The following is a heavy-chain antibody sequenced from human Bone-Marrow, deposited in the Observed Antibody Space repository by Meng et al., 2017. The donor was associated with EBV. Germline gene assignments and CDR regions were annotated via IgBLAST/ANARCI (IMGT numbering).Heavy chain of an antibody. D-gene: IGHD6-6*01. Sequence: QVHLVQSGAEVKKPGVSVKVSFKASGYSFTNYAIHWVRQAPGQRLEWMGWINTGNRNTKYSQKFQGRVTITRDTSASTAYMELTSLSSEDTSIYYCAGWISSSSTSGYFDLWGRGTLVTVSS. CDR1: GYSFTNYA. CDR3: AGWISSSSTSGYFDL. CDR2: INTGNRNT. J-gene: IGHJ2*01. V-gene: IGHV1-3*04.